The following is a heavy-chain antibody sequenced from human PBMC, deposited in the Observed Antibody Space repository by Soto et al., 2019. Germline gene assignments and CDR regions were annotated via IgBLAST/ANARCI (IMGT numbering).Heavy chain of an antibody. D-gene: IGHD3-10*01. J-gene: IGHJ4*02. V-gene: IGHV3-33*01. CDR1: GFTFSSYG. CDR2: IWYDGSNK. CDR3: ARVEGSGGKAHFDY. Sequence: QVQLVESGGGVVQPGRSLRLSCAASGFTFSSYGMHWVRHAPGKGLEWVAVIWYDGSNKYYADSVKGRFTISRDNSKNTLYLQMNSLRAEDTAVYYCARVEGSGGKAHFDYWGQGTLVTVSS.